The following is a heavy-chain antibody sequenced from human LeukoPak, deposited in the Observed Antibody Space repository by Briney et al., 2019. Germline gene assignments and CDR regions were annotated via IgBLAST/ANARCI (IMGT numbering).Heavy chain of an antibody. D-gene: IGHD3-10*01. CDR2: INPNSGGT. CDR3: ARETYYASRSYYMDY. Sequence: ASVKVSCKASGYTFTGYYMHWVRQAPGQGLEWMGWINPNSGGTNYAQKFQGRVTMTRDTSTGTAYMELRSLRSDDTAVYYCARETYYASRSYYMDYWGQGTLVTVSS. CDR1: GYTFTGYY. J-gene: IGHJ4*02. V-gene: IGHV1-2*02.